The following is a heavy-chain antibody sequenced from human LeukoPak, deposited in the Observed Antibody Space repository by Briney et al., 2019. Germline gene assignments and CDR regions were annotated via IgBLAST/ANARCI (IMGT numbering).Heavy chain of an antibody. CDR1: GYTFTGYY. J-gene: IGHJ4*02. D-gene: IGHD2-2*02. CDR2: INPNSGGT. Sequence: GTSVKVSCKASGYTFTGYYMHWVRQAPGQGLEWMGWINPNSGGTNYAQKFQGWVTMTRDTSISTAYMELSRLRSDDTAVYYCAVCSSTSCYKGVYFDYWGQGTLVTVSS. V-gene: IGHV1-2*04. CDR3: AVCSSTSCYKGVYFDY.